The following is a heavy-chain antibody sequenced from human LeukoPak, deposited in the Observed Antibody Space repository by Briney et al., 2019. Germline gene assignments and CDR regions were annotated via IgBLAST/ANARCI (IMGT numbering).Heavy chain of an antibody. D-gene: IGHD3-16*01. J-gene: IGHJ6*02. CDR1: GFTFSDSW. CDR3: ATYTHWVAGDV. V-gene: IGHV3-7*01. CDR2: MNQDGSAK. Sequence: GGSLRLSCAASGFTFSDSWMSWVHQAPGKGLEWVANMNQDGSAKGYVDSVKGRFTISRDNARKSLYLQMSSLRPEDTAVYYCATYTHWVAGDVWGQGTTVTVSS.